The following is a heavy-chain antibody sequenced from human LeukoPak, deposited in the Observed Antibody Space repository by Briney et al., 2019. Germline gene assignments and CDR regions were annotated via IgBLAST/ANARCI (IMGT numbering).Heavy chain of an antibody. J-gene: IGHJ4*02. CDR1: GFTFNRSG. CDR2: IFYDGSNK. Sequence: GGSLRLSCAASGFTFNRSGMHWVRQAPGKGLEWVALIFYDGSNKYFADSVKGRFTISRDNSKSILYLQMNSLRAEDTAVYYCAQTGDKYGSFEYWGQGTLVTVSS. V-gene: IGHV3-33*01. D-gene: IGHD3-10*01. CDR3: AQTGDKYGSFEY.